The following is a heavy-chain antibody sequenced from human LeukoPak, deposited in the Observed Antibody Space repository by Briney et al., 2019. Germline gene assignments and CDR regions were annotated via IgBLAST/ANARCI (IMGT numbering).Heavy chain of an antibody. Sequence: GGSVKVSCKASGGTFSSYAISWVRQAPGQGLEWMGWINPNSGGTNYAQKFQGRVTMTRDTSISTAYMELSRLRSDDTAVYYCASGIKYNWNDGPGDAFDIWGQGTMVTVSS. J-gene: IGHJ3*02. CDR2: INPNSGGT. D-gene: IGHD1-1*01. V-gene: IGHV1-2*02. CDR3: ASGIKYNWNDGPGDAFDI. CDR1: GGTFSSYA.